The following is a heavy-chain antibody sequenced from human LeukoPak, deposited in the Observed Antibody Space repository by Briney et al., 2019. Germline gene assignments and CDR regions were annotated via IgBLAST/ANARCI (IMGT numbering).Heavy chain of an antibody. Sequence: GSLRLSCVASGFTFHKYWMVRVRQAPGKGLEWVANIKEDGSEKNYLDAVKGRFTISRDNAQNSLYVHMTSLRVEDTGVYYCARRGATISGVVTYHDNGLDVWGQGTSVTVSS. J-gene: IGHJ6*02. CDR3: ARRGATISGVVTYHDNGLDV. D-gene: IGHD3-3*01. V-gene: IGHV3-7*01. CDR2: IKEDGSEK. CDR1: GFTFHKYW.